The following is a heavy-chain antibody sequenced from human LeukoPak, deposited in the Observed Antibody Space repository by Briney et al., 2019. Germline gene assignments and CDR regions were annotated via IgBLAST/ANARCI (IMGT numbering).Heavy chain of an antibody. D-gene: IGHD3-22*01. J-gene: IGHJ5*02. CDR1: GGSISSGGYY. CDR3: ARDVSYYDSGGYSGSWFDP. Sequence: PSETLSLTCTVSGGSISSGGYYWSWIRQHPGKGLEWIGYIYYSGSTYYNPSLKSRVTISVDTSKNQFSLKLSSVTAADTAVCYCARDVSYYDSGGYSGSWFDPWGQGTLVTVSS. CDR2: IYYSGST. V-gene: IGHV4-31*03.